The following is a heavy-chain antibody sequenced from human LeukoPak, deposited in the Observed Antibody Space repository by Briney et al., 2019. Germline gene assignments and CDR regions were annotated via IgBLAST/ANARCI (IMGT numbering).Heavy chain of an antibody. J-gene: IGHJ4*02. CDR1: GFTVSSYA. CDR3: ARQKQSHGNFDY. V-gene: IGHV3-13*01. D-gene: IGHD1-26*01. Sequence: GGSLRLSCAASGFTVSSYAMHWVRQPIGKGLEWVSALGIAGDTFYPGSVKGRFTISRESAKNSLYLQMNSLRAEDTAMYYCARQKQSHGNFDYWGQGIPVTVSS. CDR2: LGIAGDT.